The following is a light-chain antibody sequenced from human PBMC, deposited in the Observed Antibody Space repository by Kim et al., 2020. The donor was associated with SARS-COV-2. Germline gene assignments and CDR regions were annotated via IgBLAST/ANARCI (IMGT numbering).Light chain of an antibody. Sequence: PPGEPATLSCRASQSISSALLAWYQQRPGQAPRLLMSGASIRATGIPDRFSGSGSGTDFTLTISRLETDDFAVYYCQQYGTTPLTFGGGTKVDIK. V-gene: IGKV3-20*01. CDR2: GAS. CDR1: QSISSAL. J-gene: IGKJ4*01. CDR3: QQYGTTPLT.